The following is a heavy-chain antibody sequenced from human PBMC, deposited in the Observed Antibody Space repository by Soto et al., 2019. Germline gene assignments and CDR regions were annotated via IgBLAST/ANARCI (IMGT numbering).Heavy chain of an antibody. J-gene: IGHJ4*02. CDR3: AKRKFCPSTTCLDY. V-gene: IGHV3-7*01. CDR1: GFTFSSYW. CDR2: IKQDGSEK. Sequence: PGGSLRLSCAASGFTFSSYWMSWVRQAPGKGLEWVANIKQDGSEKYYVDSVKGRFTISRDNSRNTLYLQMNSLRVEDTAVYYCAKRKFCPSTTCLDYWGQGTPVTV. D-gene: IGHD2-2*01.